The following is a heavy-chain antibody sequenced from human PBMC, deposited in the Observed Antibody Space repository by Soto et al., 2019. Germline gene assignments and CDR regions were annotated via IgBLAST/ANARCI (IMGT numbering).Heavy chain of an antibody. CDR1: GGSISSGGYY. V-gene: IGHV4-31*03. CDR3: ARGGVDYYDSSGYYFSPYYFDY. J-gene: IGHJ4*02. CDR2: IYYSGST. Sequence: SETLSLTCTVSGGSISSGGYYWSWIRQHPGKGLEWIGYIYYSGSTYYNPSLKSRVTISVDRSKNQFSLKLSSVTAADTAVYYCARGGVDYYDSSGYYFSPYYFDYWGQGTLVTVS. D-gene: IGHD3-22*01.